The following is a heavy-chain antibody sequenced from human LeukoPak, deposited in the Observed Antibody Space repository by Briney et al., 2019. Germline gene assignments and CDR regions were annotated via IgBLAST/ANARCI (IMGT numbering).Heavy chain of an antibody. J-gene: IGHJ6*02. CDR2: IYYSGTT. Sequence: SETLSLTCTVSGGSISSYYWSWIRQPPGKGLEWIAYIYYSGTTNYNPSLKSRVTISVDMSKNQFSLKLSSVTAADTAVYYCARDRIRDRMLDGSGPPLGYYYYGMDVWGQGTTVTVSS. CDR1: GGSISSYY. V-gene: IGHV4-59*01. D-gene: IGHD3-10*01. CDR3: ARDRIRDRMLDGSGPPLGYYYYGMDV.